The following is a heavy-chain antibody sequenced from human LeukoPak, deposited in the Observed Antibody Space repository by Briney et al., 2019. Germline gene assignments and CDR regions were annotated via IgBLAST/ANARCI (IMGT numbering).Heavy chain of an antibody. D-gene: IGHD1-26*01. V-gene: IGHV5-51*01. J-gene: IGHJ4*02. CDR2: IFPGDSDT. Sequence: GESLKISCKDSGYIFANYWIGWVRQMPGKGLEWMGIIFPGDSDTRYSPSFQGQVTISVDKSINTAYLQWRSLKAADTAMYYCAGARGATYFDYWGQGTLVTVSS. CDR3: AGARGATYFDY. CDR1: GYIFANYW.